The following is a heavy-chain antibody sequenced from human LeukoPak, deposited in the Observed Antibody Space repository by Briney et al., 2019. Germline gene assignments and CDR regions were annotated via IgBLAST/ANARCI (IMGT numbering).Heavy chain of an antibody. CDR1: GGSISSGSYY. J-gene: IGHJ4*02. CDR2: IYTSGST. V-gene: IGHV4-61*02. CDR3: ARVPRD. Sequence: PSETLSLTCTVSGGSISSGSYYWSWIRQPAGKGLEWIGRIYTSGSTNYNPSLKSRVTISVDTSKNQFSLKLSSVAAAGTAVYYCARVPRDWGQGTLVTVSS.